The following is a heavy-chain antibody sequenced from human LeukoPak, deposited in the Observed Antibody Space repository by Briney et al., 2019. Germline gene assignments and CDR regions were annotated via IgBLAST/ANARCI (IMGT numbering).Heavy chain of an antibody. CDR2: IYYSGST. Sequence: SETLSLTCTVSGGSISSYYWSWIRQPPGKGLEWIGYIYYSGSTNYNPSLKSRVTISVDTSKNQFSLKLSSVTAADTAVYYCARELAAKYYGSESDYWGQGTLVTVSS. J-gene: IGHJ4*02. D-gene: IGHD3-10*01. CDR1: GGSISSYY. CDR3: ARELAAKYYGSESDY. V-gene: IGHV4-59*01.